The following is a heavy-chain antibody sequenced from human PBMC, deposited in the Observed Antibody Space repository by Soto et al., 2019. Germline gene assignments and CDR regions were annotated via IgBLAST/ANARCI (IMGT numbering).Heavy chain of an antibody. CDR2: ISWNSGNV. V-gene: IGHV3-9*01. Sequence: PGGSLRLSCTASGFIFDDYAMHWVRQAPGKGLEWVSGISWNSGNVGYADSVQGRFTISRDNAKNALYLQMNSLTNEDTALYYCARARLRSKPMDVWGTGTTVTVSS. CDR3: ARARLRSKPMDV. D-gene: IGHD5-12*01. J-gene: IGHJ6*03. CDR1: GFIFDDYA.